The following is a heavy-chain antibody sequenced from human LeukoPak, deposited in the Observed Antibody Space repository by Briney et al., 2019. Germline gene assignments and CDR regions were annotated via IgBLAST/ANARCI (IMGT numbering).Heavy chain of an antibody. V-gene: IGHV3-15*01. J-gene: IGHJ6*03. D-gene: IGHD3-9*01. CDR2: IKSKTDGGTT. CDR3: SREETLQPYDILTGYYIGYYYYYMDV. Sequence: GGSLRLSCAASGFTFSNAWMSWVRQAPGKGLEWVGRIKSKTDGGTTDYAAPVKGRFTISRDDSKNTLYLQMNSLKTEDTAVYYCSREETLQPYDILTGYYIGYYYYYMDVWGKGTTVTISS. CDR1: GFTFSNAW.